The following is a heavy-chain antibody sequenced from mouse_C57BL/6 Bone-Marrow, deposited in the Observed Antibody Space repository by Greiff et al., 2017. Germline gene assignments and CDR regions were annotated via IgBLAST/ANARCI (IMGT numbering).Heavy chain of an antibody. CDR1: GYTFTSYW. V-gene: IGHV1-50*01. CDR3: ASSPDGSSYDYAMDY. CDR2: IDPSDSFT. D-gene: IGHD1-1*01. Sequence: VQLLQPGAELVKPGASVKLSCKASGYTFTSYWMQWVKQRPGQGLEWIGEIDPSDSFTNYNQKFKGKATLTVDTSSSTAYMQLSSRTSEDSAVYYCASSPDGSSYDYAMDYWGQGTSVTVSA. J-gene: IGHJ4*01.